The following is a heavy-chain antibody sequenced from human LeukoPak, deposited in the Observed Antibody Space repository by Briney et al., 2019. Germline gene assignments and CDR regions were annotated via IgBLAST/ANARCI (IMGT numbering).Heavy chain of an antibody. CDR3: ARELGYSYGSFDY. CDR2: IIPIFGTA. D-gene: IGHD5-18*01. CDR1: GGTFSSYA. V-gene: IGHV1-69*06. Sequence: SVKVSCKASGGTFSSYAISWVRQAPGQGLEWMGGIIPIFGTANYAQKFQGRVTITADKSTSTAYMELSSLRSEDTAMYYCARELGYSYGSFDYWGQGTLVTVSS. J-gene: IGHJ4*02.